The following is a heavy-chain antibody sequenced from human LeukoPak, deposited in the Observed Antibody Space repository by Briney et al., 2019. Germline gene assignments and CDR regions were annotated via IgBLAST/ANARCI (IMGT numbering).Heavy chain of an antibody. CDR2: ISGSGGST. V-gene: IGHV3-23*01. CDR3: AKAVGYYDSSGYRY. Sequence: GGSLRLSCAASGFIVSNNYMSWVRQAPGKGLEWVSAISGSGGSTYYADSVKGRFTISRDNSKNTLYLQMNSLRAEDTAVYYCAKAVGYYDSSGYRYWGQGTLVTVSS. D-gene: IGHD3-22*01. CDR1: GFIVSNNY. J-gene: IGHJ4*02.